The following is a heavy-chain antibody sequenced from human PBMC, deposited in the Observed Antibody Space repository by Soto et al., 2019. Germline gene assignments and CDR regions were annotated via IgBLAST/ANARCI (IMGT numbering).Heavy chain of an antibody. CDR2: IWFDGNNK. J-gene: IGHJ6*02. Sequence: QGQLVESGGGVVQPGRSLRLSCAVSGFTFSDYGMHWVRQAPGKGLEWGAVIWFDGNNKYYADSVKGRFTISRDSSKNTLSLQMDSLRAEDTAVYHCARNREYSGYGGFYYGMDVWGQGTTVTVSS. V-gene: IGHV3-33*01. CDR3: ARNREYSGYGGFYYGMDV. D-gene: IGHD5-12*01. CDR1: GFTFSDYG.